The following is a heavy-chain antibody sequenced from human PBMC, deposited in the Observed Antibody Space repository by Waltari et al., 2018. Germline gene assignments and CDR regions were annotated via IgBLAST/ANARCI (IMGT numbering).Heavy chain of an antibody. CDR3: ARGRRYTIFGVVRHYYYGMDV. Sequence: QVQLVQSGAEVKKPGASVKVSCKASGYTFTSYDINWVRQATGQGPGWMGWMNPNSGNTGYAQKFQGRVTMTRNTSISTAYMELSSLRSEDTAVYYCARGRRYTIFGVVRHYYYGMDVWGQGTTVTVSS. J-gene: IGHJ6*02. CDR2: MNPNSGNT. V-gene: IGHV1-8*01. CDR1: GYTFTSYD. D-gene: IGHD3-3*01.